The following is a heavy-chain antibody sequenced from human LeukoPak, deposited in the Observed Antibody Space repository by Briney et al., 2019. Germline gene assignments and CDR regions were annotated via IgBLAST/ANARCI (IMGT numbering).Heavy chain of an antibody. D-gene: IGHD4-17*01. J-gene: IGHJ5*02. V-gene: IGHV4-34*01. CDR1: GGSFSGYY. CDR2: INHSGST. CDR3: ARGKDIQHVGDYVRMCWFDP. Sequence: PWETLSLTCAVYGGSFSGYYWSWIRQPPGKGLEWIGDINHSGSTNYNPSLKSRVTISVDTSKNQFSLKLSSVTAADTAVYYCARGKDIQHVGDYVRMCWFDPWGQGTLVTVSS.